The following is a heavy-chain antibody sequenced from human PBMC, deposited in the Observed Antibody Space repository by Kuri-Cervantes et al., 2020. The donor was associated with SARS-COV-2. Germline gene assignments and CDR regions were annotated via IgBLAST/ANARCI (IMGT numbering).Heavy chain of an antibody. CDR3: ARGDQELGMVWYFDL. CDR2: ISSSGSTI. D-gene: IGHD7-27*01. Sequence: GESLKISCAASGFTLSDYYMSWIRQAPGEGLEWVSYISSSGSTIYYADSVKGRFTISRDNAKNSLYLQMNSLRAEDTAVYYCARGDQELGMVWYFDLWGRGTLVTVSS. CDR1: GFTLSDYY. J-gene: IGHJ2*01. V-gene: IGHV3-11*04.